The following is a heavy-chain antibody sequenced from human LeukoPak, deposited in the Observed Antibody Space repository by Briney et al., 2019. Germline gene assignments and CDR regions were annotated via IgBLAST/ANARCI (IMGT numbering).Heavy chain of an antibody. D-gene: IGHD3-22*01. Sequence: KTSETLSLTCSFSGGSISTSNYLWAWIRQPPGKGLEWIGSVYYGGSTQYNPALQSRVTISIDTSKNQFSLNLNSVTAADTAVYYCARHDRYFYDGSGHITLSFFDYWGQGTLVTVSS. CDR2: VYYGGST. CDR3: ARHDRYFYDGSGHITLSFFDY. J-gene: IGHJ4*02. CDR1: GGSISTSNYL. V-gene: IGHV4-39*01.